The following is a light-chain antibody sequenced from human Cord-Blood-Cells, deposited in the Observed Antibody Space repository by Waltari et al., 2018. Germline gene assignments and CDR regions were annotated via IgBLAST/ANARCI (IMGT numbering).Light chain of an antibody. CDR1: QSVSSN. Sequence: EIVMTQSPATLSVSPGERATLSCRASQSVSSNLAWYQQKPGQAPRLLIYGASTTATGIPARFSGSGSGTEFTLTISSLQSEDFAVYYGQQYNNWPRTFGQGTKVEIK. V-gene: IGKV3-15*01. CDR2: GAS. J-gene: IGKJ1*01. CDR3: QQYNNWPRT.